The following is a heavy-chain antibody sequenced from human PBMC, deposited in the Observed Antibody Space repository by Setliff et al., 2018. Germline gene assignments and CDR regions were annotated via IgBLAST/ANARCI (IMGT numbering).Heavy chain of an antibody. CDR1: GGTFSSCA. Sequence: GASVKVSCKASGGTFSSCAIDWVRQAPGQGLEWMGGIIPMFGTTNYAQRFRGRVTITADESTTTAYLELSSLRSEDTAVYYCARVRDCSGGICHRGFHHYMDVWGKGTTVTVSS. D-gene: IGHD2-15*01. V-gene: IGHV1-69*13. J-gene: IGHJ6*03. CDR3: ARVRDCSGGICHRGFHHYMDV. CDR2: IIPMFGTT.